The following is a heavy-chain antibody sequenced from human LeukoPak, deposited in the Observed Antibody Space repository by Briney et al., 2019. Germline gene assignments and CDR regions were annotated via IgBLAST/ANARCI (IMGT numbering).Heavy chain of an antibody. V-gene: IGHV3-21*01. CDR3: ARDQERELYDSSGPLDY. CDR1: GFTFSSYS. Sequence: PGGSLRLSCAASGFTFSSYSMNWVRQAPGKGLEWVSSISSSSSYIYYADSVKGRFTISRDNAKNSLYLQMNSLRAEDTAVYYCARDQERELYDSSGPLDYWGQGTLVTVSS. J-gene: IGHJ4*02. CDR2: ISSSSSYI. D-gene: IGHD3-22*01.